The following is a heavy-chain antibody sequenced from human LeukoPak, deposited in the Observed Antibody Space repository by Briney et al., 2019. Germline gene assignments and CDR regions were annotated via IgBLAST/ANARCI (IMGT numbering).Heavy chain of an antibody. V-gene: IGHV1-2*02. D-gene: IGHD3-3*01. Sequence: ASVKVSCKASGYTFTGYYMHWVRQAPGQGLEWMGWINPNSGGTNYAQKFQGRVTMTRDTSISTAHMELSRLRSDDTAVYYCARYSYDFWSGYPPEYGMDVWGQGTTVTVSS. CDR1: GYTFTGYY. J-gene: IGHJ6*02. CDR3: ARYSYDFWSGYPPEYGMDV. CDR2: INPNSGGT.